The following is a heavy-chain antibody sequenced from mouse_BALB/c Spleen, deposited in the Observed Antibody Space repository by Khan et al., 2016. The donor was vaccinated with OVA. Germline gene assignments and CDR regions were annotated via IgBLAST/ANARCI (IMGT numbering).Heavy chain of an antibody. D-gene: IGHD2-4*01. Sequence: QVQLKQSGPGLVQPSQSLSIICTVSGFSLTNYSVHWVRQSPGKGLEWLGVIWSAGSTDYNAAFISRLSISKDNSRSQVFFKMNSLQPNDTAIYYCARRGYDYGRGAWFAYWGQGTLVTVSA. V-gene: IGHV2-2*02. CDR3: ARRGYDYGRGAWFAY. CDR1: GFSLTNYS. J-gene: IGHJ3*01. CDR2: IWSAGST.